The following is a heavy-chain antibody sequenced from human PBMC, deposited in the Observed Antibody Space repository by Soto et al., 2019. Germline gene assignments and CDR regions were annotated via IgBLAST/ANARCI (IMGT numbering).Heavy chain of an antibody. CDR2: ISGSGGST. CDR1: GFTFSSYA. D-gene: IGHD3-10*01. V-gene: IGHV3-23*01. CDR3: AHTTFSCTTRGLLWFGELYSYYYYGMDV. J-gene: IGHJ6*02. Sequence: PGGSLRLSCAASGFTFSSYAMSWVRQAPGKGLEWVSAISGSGGSTYYADSVKGRFTISRDNSKNTLYLQMNSLRAEDTAVYYCAHTTFSCTTRGLLWFGELYSYYYYGMDVWGQGTTVTVSS.